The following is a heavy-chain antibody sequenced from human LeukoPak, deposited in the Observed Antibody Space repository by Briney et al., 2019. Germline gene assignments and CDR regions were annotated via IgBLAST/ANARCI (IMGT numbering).Heavy chain of an antibody. CDR3: EREGLGYGDYGFDP. D-gene: IGHD4-17*01. CDR1: GGSISSYY. CDR2: IYYSGST. V-gene: IGHV4-59*01. J-gene: IGHJ5*02. Sequence: PSETLSLTCTVSGGSISSYYWSWIRQPPGKGLEWIGYIYYSGSTNYNPPLKSRVTISVDTSKNQFSLKLSSVTAADTAVYYCEREGLGYGDYGFDPWGQGTLVTVSS.